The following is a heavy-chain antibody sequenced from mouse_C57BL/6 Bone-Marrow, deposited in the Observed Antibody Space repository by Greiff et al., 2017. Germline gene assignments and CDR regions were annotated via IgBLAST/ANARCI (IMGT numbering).Heavy chain of an antibody. CDR2: LRNKANGSTT. CDR1: GFTFTDYY. CDR3: ARCYYGSSYWYFDV. D-gene: IGHD1-1*01. V-gene: IGHV7-3*01. Sequence: EVQGVESGGGLVQPGGSLSLSCAASGFTFTDYYMSWVRQPPGKALAWLGFLRNKANGSTTEYSASVKGRFTISRDNSQSILYLQMNALRAADSATYYCARCYYGSSYWYFDVWGTGTTVTVSS. J-gene: IGHJ1*03.